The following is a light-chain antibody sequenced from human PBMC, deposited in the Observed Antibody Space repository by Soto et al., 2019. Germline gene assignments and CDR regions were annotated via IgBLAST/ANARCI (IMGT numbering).Light chain of an antibody. CDR2: QVS. J-gene: IGLJ1*01. CDR1: SSDLGGYNF. Sequence: QSALTQPASVSGSPGQSITISCTGTSSDLGGYNFVSWYQHHPGKAPKLMIYQVSNRPSGVSNRFSGSKSGNTASLTISGLQAEEEADYYCGPYTSRSPFVFGTGTKLPVL. V-gene: IGLV2-14*01. CDR3: GPYTSRSPFV.